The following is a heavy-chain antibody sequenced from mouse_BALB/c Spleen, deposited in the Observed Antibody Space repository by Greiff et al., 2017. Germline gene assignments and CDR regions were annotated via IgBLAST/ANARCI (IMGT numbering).Heavy chain of an antibody. CDR1: GYTFTNYW. CDR2: IYPGGGYT. V-gene: IGHV1-63*02. CDR3: AMVQNAMDY. J-gene: IGHJ4*01. Sequence: QVQLKQSGAELVRPGTSVKISCKASGYTFTNYWLGWVKQRPGHGLEWIGDIYPGGGYTNYNEKFKGKATLTADTSSSTAYMQLSSLTSEDSAVYFCAMVQNAMDYWGQGTSGTVSS.